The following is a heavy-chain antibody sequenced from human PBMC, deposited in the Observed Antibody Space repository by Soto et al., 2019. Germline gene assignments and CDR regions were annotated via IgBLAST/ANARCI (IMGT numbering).Heavy chain of an antibody. CDR2: NSSRSIYI. V-gene: IGHV3-21*01. CDR1: GFTFNTYT. J-gene: IGHJ6*02. CDR3: AREEVSRPNTYHGLDV. Sequence: EVQLVESGGGLVKPGGSLRLSCAASGFTFNTYTMNWVRQAPGKGLEWVSSNSSRSIYIYYADSVTGRFTISRDDARNSLYLQMNSLRAEDTAVYYCAREEVSRPNTYHGLDVWGQGTTVTVSS.